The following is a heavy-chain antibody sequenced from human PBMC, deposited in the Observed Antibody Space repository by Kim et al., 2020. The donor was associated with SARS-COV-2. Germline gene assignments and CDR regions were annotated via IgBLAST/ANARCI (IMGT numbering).Heavy chain of an antibody. D-gene: IGHD6-13*01. CDR2: IIPILGIA. CDR1: GTFSSYA. CDR3: ARDNSAAAGTDY. V-gene: IGHV1-69*04. J-gene: IGHJ4*02. Sequence: SVKVSCKASGTFSSYAISWVRQAPGQGLEWMGRIIPILGIANYAQKFQGRVTITADKSTSTAYMELSSLRSEDTAVYYCARDNSAAAGTDYWGQGTLVTVSS.